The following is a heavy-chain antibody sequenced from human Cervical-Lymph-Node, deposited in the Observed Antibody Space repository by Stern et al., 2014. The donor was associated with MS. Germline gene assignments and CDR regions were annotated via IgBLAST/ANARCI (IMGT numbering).Heavy chain of an antibody. J-gene: IGHJ5*02. CDR3: ALSSETSDRWYSLGYDL. CDR2: IFPVLGTT. V-gene: IGHV1-69*01. Sequence: VQLVESGAEVTKPGSSVKVSCKASGGTFSKFPSSWVRQAPGQGLEWMGGIFPVLGTTTYAQGFRGRVTIPADVSTSTVYMELSSLRSDDTAVYYCALSSETSDRWYSLGYDLWGQGTLVTVSS. CDR1: GGTFSKFP. D-gene: IGHD6-13*01.